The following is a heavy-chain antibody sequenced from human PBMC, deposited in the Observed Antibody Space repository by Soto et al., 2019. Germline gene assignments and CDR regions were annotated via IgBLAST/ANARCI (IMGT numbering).Heavy chain of an antibody. CDR2: IYYSGST. CDR3: ARAIYSGAYCGGDCYSGDAFDI. V-gene: IGHV4-31*03. D-gene: IGHD2-21*02. Sequence: QVQLQESGPGLVKPSQTLSLTCTVSGGSISSGGYYWSWIRQHPGKGLEWIGYIYYSGSTYYNPSLKSRVTISVDTSKNQFSLKLSSVTAADTAVYYCARAIYSGAYCGGDCYSGDAFDIWGQGTMVTVSS. J-gene: IGHJ3*02. CDR1: GGSISSGGYY.